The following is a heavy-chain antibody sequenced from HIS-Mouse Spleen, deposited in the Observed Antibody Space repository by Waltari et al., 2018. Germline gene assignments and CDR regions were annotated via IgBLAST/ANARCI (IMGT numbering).Heavy chain of an antibody. Sequence: QVQLQPSGPGLVKPSQPLSLTCAIPGDRLSRNSAACHCIRQSPSRGLDWLGRTYYRSKWYNDYAVSVKSRININPDTSKNQFSLQLNSVTPEDTAVYYCARGQNRNPVDYWGQGTLVTVSS. CDR1: GDRLSRNSAA. CDR2: TYYRSKWYN. V-gene: IGHV6-1*01. CDR3: ARGQNRNPVDY. J-gene: IGHJ4*02.